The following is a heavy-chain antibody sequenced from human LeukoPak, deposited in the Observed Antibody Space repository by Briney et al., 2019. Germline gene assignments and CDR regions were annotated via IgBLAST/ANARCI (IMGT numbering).Heavy chain of an antibody. D-gene: IGHD5-24*01. CDR2: ISAYNGNT. CDR3: ARRRRSPEVFDY. Sequence: ASVKISCKTSGYIFTNYAMHWVRQAPGQGLELMGWISAYNGNTNYAQKLQGRVTMTTDTSTSTAYMELRSLRSDDTAVYYCARRRRSPEVFDYWGQGTLVTVSS. CDR1: GYIFTNYA. V-gene: IGHV1-18*01. J-gene: IGHJ4*02.